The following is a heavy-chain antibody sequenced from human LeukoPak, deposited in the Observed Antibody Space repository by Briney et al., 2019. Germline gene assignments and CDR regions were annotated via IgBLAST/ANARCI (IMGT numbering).Heavy chain of an antibody. D-gene: IGHD2-21*02. V-gene: IGHV3-53*01. CDR3: ASLELAYCGGDCYSGSDY. Sequence: PGGSLRLSCAASGFTVSSNYMSWVRQAPGKGLEWVSVICSGGSTYYADSVKGRFTISRDNSKNTLYLQMNSLRAEDTAVYYCASLELAYCGGDCYSGSDYWGQGTLVTVSS. CDR1: GFTVSSNY. J-gene: IGHJ4*02. CDR2: ICSGGST.